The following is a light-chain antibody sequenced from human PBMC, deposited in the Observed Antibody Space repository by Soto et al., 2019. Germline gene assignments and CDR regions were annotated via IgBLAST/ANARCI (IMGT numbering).Light chain of an antibody. Sequence: QSVLTQPPSASGAPGQRVTISCSGSSSNVGSNTVSWNQQFPGTAPKLLIHSNNKRPSGVPDRFSGSKSGTSASLAISGLQSEDEADYYCAAWDDSLNASVFGGGTKLTVL. CDR3: AAWDDSLNASV. V-gene: IGLV1-44*01. CDR1: SSNVGSNT. J-gene: IGLJ2*01. CDR2: SNN.